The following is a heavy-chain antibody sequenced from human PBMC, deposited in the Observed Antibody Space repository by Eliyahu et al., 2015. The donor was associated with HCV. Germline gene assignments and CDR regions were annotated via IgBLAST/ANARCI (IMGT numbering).Heavy chain of an antibody. V-gene: IGHV3-74*01. CDR2: TNEXGSTT. CDR1: GFTFSTFW. Sequence: EVQLVESGGGLVQPGGSLRLSCAAXGFTFSTFWMHWVRQAPGEGLGWGPRTNEXGSTTNXADSVKGRFTISRDNAKNTLYLQMNSLRAEDTAVYYCARDLSGRSDHWGQGTLVTVSS. CDR3: ARDLSGRSDH. J-gene: IGHJ4*02. D-gene: IGHD1-20*01.